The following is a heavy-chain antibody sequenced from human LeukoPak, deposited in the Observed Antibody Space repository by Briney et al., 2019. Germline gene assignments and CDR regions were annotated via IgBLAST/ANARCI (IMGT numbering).Heavy chain of an antibody. CDR1: GGPISSGDYY. CDR3: TRDYSDYYYYYGMDV. J-gene: IGHJ6*02. Sequence: SETLSLTCTVSGGPISSGDYYWSWIRQPPGKGLEWIGYIYYSGSTYHNPSLKSRVTISVDTSKNQFSLKLSSVTAADTAVYYCTRDYSDYYYYYGMDVWGQGTTVTVSS. CDR2: IYYSGST. D-gene: IGHD2-21*01. V-gene: IGHV4-30-4*01.